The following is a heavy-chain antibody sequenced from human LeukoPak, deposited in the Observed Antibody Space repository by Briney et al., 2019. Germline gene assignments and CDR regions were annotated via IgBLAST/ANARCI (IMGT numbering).Heavy chain of an antibody. CDR1: GVTFSNYF. CDR3: AKVRTVTTFDFDY. CDR2: IRGDGADT. V-gene: IGHV3-23*01. Sequence: GGSLRLSCAASGVTFSNYFMTWVRQAPGKGLEWISSIRGDGADTYYADSVKGRFPISRDNSKNTLYLQMNSLRAEDTAVYYCAKVRTVTTFDFDYWGQGTLVTVSS. D-gene: IGHD4-17*01. J-gene: IGHJ4*02.